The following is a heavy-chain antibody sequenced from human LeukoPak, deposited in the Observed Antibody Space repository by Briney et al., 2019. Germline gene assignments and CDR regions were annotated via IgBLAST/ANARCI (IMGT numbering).Heavy chain of an antibody. Sequence: GGSLRLSCAASGFTVSSNYMSWDRQAPGKGLEWVSIIYSGGSTYYADSVKGRFTISRDNSKSTLYLQMNSLRAEDTAVYYCASIKYPWSYWGQGTLVTVSS. D-gene: IGHD1-1*01. CDR1: GFTVSSNY. J-gene: IGHJ4*02. V-gene: IGHV3-53*01. CDR2: IYSGGST. CDR3: ASIKYPWSY.